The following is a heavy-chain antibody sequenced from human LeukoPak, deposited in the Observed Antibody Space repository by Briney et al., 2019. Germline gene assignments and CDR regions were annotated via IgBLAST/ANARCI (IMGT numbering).Heavy chain of an antibody. V-gene: IGHV1-58*01. J-gene: IGHJ3*02. D-gene: IGHD3-22*01. CDR2: IVVGSGNT. CDR1: GFTFTSSA. Sequence: ASVKVSCKASGFTFTSSAVQWVRQARGQRLEWIGWIVVGSGNTNYAQKFQERVTITRDMSTSTAYMELSSLRSEDTAVYYCAAEPRYYYDSSGYSEHAFDIWAQGTMVTVSS. CDR3: AAEPRYYYDSSGYSEHAFDI.